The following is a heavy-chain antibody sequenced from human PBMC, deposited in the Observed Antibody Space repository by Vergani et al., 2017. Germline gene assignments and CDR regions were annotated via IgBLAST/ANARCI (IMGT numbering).Heavy chain of an antibody. Sequence: EVQLVESGGGLVQPGRSLRLSCAASGFTFDDYAMHWVRQAPGKGLEWVSGISWNSGSIGYADSVKGRFTISRDNAKNSLYLQMNSLRAEDTALYYCAKDLSSYCGGDCYSIYWGQGTLVTVSS. D-gene: IGHD2-21*02. CDR3: AKDLSSYCGGDCYSIY. CDR1: GFTFDDYA. J-gene: IGHJ4*02. V-gene: IGHV3-9*01. CDR2: ISWNSGSI.